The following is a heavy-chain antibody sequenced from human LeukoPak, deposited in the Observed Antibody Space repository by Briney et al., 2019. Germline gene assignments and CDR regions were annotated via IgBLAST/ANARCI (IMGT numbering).Heavy chain of an antibody. CDR3: ARGMEGSWYEDY. CDR1: GFTFRSYG. D-gene: IGHD6-13*01. V-gene: IGHV3-33*01. Sequence: GGSLRLSCAASGFTFRSYGMHWVRQAPGKGLEWLAVIWYDGSNKYYADSVKGRFTISRDNSKNTLYLQMNSLRAEDTAVYYCARGMEGSWYEDYWGQGTLVTVSS. CDR2: IWYDGSNK. J-gene: IGHJ4*02.